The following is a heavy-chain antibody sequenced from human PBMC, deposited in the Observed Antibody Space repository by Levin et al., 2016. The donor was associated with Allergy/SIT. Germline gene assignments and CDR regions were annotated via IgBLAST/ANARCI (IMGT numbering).Heavy chain of an antibody. D-gene: IGHD6-19*01. CDR2: ISSSSSYI. Sequence: WIRQPPGKGLEWVSSISSSSSYIYYADSVKGRFTISRDNAKNSLYLQMNSLRAEDTAVYYCARWGSFNDRWLGAVAGSHFDYWGQGTLVTVSS. V-gene: IGHV3-21*01. J-gene: IGHJ4*02. CDR3: ARWGSFNDRWLGAVAGSHFDY.